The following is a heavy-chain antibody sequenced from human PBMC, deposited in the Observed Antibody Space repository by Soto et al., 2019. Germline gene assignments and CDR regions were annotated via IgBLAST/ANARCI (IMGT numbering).Heavy chain of an antibody. J-gene: IGHJ4*02. CDR3: TRVGVATVYFDY. D-gene: IGHD4-17*01. Sequence: PGGSLRLSCTASGFTFGDYAMSWVRQAPGKGLEWVGFIRSKAYGGTTEYAASVKGRFTISRDDSKSIAYLQMNSLKTEDTAVYYCTRVGVATVYFDYWGQGTLVTVSS. V-gene: IGHV3-49*04. CDR2: IRSKAYGGTT. CDR1: GFTFGDYA.